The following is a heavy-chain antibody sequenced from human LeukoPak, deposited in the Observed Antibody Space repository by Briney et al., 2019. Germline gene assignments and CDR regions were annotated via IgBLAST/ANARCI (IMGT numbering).Heavy chain of an antibody. J-gene: IGHJ3*02. CDR2: INHSGSS. Sequence: SETLSLTCAVSGGSLSAYYWSWIRQPPGKGLEWIGEINHSGSSNYNPSLKSRVTMSVDTSKNQFSLKLSSVTAADTAVYYCARDSRRELLHAFDIWGQGTMVTVSS. D-gene: IGHD1-26*01. CDR3: ARDSRRELLHAFDI. CDR1: GGSLSAYY. V-gene: IGHV4-34*01.